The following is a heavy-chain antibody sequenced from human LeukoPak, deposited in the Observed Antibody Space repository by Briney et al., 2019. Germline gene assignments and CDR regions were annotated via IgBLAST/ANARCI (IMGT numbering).Heavy chain of an antibody. V-gene: IGHV3-30-3*01. CDR3: ARVGNLRARGAFDI. Sequence: GRSLRLSCAASGFTFSSYAMHWVRQAPGKGLEWVAVISYDGSNKYYADSVKGRFTISRDNSKNTLYLQMNSLRAEDTAVYYCARVGNLRARGAFDIWGQGTMVTVSS. J-gene: IGHJ3*02. D-gene: IGHD1-7*01. CDR2: ISYDGSNK. CDR1: GFTFSSYA.